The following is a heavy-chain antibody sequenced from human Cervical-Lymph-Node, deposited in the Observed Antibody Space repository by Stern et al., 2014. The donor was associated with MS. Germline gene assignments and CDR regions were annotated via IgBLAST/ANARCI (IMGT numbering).Heavy chain of an antibody. J-gene: IGHJ6*02. CDR2: IGWDDDK. CDR1: GFSLSTSGMC. V-gene: IGHV2-70*01. CDR3: ARIPLGDYEGGYYGMDV. D-gene: IGHD4-17*01. Sequence: ITLKESGPALVKPTQTLTLTCTFSGFSLSTSGMCVSWIRQPPGKALEWLALIGWDDDKYYSTSLKTRLTISKDTSKNQVVLTMTNMDPVGTATYYCARIPLGDYEGGYYGMDVWGQGTTVTVSS.